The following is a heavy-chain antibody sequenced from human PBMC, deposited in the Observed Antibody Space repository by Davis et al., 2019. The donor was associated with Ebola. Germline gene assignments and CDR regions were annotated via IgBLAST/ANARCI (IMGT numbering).Heavy chain of an antibody. CDR1: GFTFSSYA. Sequence: PGGSLRLSCAASGFTFSSYAMHWVRQASGKGLEWVGRIRSKANTYATAYAASVKGRFTISRDDSKNTAYLQMNSLKTEDTAVYYCTSTLDGDYVDYWGQGTLVTVSS. CDR3: TSTLDGDYVDY. D-gene: IGHD4-17*01. V-gene: IGHV3-73*01. CDR2: IRSKANTYAT. J-gene: IGHJ4*02.